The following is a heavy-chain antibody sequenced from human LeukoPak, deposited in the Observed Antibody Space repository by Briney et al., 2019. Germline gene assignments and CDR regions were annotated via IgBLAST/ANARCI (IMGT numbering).Heavy chain of an antibody. V-gene: IGHV3-30*18. CDR1: GFTLRSYG. Sequence: PGRSLTLSCGASGFTLRSYGMHWVRQAPGKGLEWVAGISYDGSNKYYADSVKGRFTISRDNSKNTLYLQMNSLRAEDTAVYYCAKVIGYYDSSGPNTDWGFDYWGQGTLVTVSS. D-gene: IGHD3-22*01. CDR3: AKVIGYYDSSGPNTDWGFDY. J-gene: IGHJ4*02. CDR2: ISYDGSNK.